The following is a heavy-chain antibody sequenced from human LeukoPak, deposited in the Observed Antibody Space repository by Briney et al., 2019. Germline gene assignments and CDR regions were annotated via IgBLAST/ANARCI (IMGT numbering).Heavy chain of an antibody. Sequence: SETLSLTCTVSGGSISSSSNYWGWIRQPPGKGLEWIGTIYYSGSTYYNPSLQSRVTISVDTSKNQFSLKLSSVTAADTAVYYCSRASSGYYRYYYYYYYMDVWGKGTTVTVSS. CDR3: SRASSGYYRYYYYYYYMDV. V-gene: IGHV4-39*07. CDR2: IYYSGST. J-gene: IGHJ6*03. CDR1: GGSISSSSNY. D-gene: IGHD3-22*01.